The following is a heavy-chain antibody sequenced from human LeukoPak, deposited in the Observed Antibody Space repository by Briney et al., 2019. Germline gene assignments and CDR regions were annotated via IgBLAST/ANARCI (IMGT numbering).Heavy chain of an antibody. V-gene: IGHV3-48*04. D-gene: IGHD3-22*01. Sequence: GRSLRLSCAASGFTFSKHGMNWVRQAPGKGLEWVSYISDSSSRILYADSVKGRFTISRDNSKNSVYLQVNSLRAEDTAVYYCARSQYDSSSPDYWGQGTLVTVSS. CDR3: ARSQYDSSSPDY. CDR2: ISDSSSRI. CDR1: GFTFSKHG. J-gene: IGHJ4*02.